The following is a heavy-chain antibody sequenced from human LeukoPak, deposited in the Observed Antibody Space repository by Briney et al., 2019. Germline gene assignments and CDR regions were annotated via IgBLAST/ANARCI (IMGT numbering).Heavy chain of an antibody. Sequence: ASVKVSCKASGYTFTGYYMHWVRQAPGQGLEWMGWINPNSGGTNYAQKFQGRVTMTRDTSISTAYMELSRLRSDDTAVYYCARVDHLTGVMGSHFDYWGQGTLVTVSS. CDR1: GYTFTGYY. CDR2: INPNSGGT. J-gene: IGHJ4*02. V-gene: IGHV1-2*02. D-gene: IGHD7-27*01. CDR3: ARVDHLTGVMGSHFDY.